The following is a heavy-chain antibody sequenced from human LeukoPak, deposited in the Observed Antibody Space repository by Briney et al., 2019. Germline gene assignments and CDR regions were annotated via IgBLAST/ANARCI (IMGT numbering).Heavy chain of an antibody. CDR3: ARNIVD. D-gene: IGHD5-12*01. CDR1: GGSFSGYY. CDR2: INHSGST. J-gene: IGHJ4*02. Sequence: SETLSLTCAVYGGSFSGYYWSWIRQPPGKGLEWIGEINHSGSTNYNPSLKSRVTISVDTSKNQFSLKLSSVTAADTAVYYCARNIVDWGQGILVTVSS. V-gene: IGHV4-34*01.